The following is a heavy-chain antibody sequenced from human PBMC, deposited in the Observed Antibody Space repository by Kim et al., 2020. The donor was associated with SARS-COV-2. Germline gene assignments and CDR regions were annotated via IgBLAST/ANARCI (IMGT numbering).Heavy chain of an antibody. V-gene: IGHV1-8*01. CDR2: MNPNSGNT. CDR3: ARGYYYDSSGYYYVGAFDI. D-gene: IGHD3-22*01. J-gene: IGHJ3*02. CDR1: GYTFTSYD. Sequence: ASVKVSCKASGYTFTSYDINWVRQATGQGLEWMGWMNPNSGNTGYAQKFQGRVTMTRNTSISTAYMELSSLRSEDTVVYYCARGYYYDSSGYYYVGAFDIWGQGTMVTVSS.